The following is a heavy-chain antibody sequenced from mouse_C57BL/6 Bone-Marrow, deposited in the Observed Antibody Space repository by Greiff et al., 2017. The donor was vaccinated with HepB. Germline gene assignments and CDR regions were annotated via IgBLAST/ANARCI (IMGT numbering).Heavy chain of an antibody. V-gene: IGHV1-76*01. D-gene: IGHD2-4*01. J-gene: IGHJ1*03. CDR3: ARSPYDYDWYFDV. Sequence: VQLQQSGAELVRPGASVKLSCKASGYTFTDYYINWVKQRPGQGLEWIARIYPGGGNTYYNEKFKGKATLTAEKSSSTAYMQLSSLTSEDSAVYFCARSPYDYDWYFDVWGTGTTVTVSS. CDR1: GYTFTDYY. CDR2: IYPGGGNT.